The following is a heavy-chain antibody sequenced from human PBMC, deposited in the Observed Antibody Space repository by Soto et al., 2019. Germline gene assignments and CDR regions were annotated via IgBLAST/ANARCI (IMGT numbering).Heavy chain of an antibody. Sequence: PGESLKISCTGSGYSFTTYWIGWVRQMPGKGLDWMGIIYPGDSDTRYSPSFQGQVTISADKSISTAYLQWSSLKASDTAMYYCWSLFLSIASRPDAFDIWGQGTMVTVSS. CDR3: WSLFLSIASRPDAFDI. CDR1: GYSFTTYW. V-gene: IGHV5-51*01. D-gene: IGHD6-6*01. CDR2: IYPGDSDT. J-gene: IGHJ3*02.